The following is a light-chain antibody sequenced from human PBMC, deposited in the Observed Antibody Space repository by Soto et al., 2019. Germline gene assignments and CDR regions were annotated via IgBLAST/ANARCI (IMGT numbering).Light chain of an antibody. CDR2: GAS. CDR1: QSVSNNY. CDR3: QQYSSLWT. Sequence: EIVLTQSPATLSLSKGERATLSCRTSQSVSNNYLAWYQQKPGQAPRLLIYGASSRATGIPDRFSGSGSGTDFTLSISRLEPEDFAVYYCQQYSSLWTFGQGTKVDI. V-gene: IGKV3-20*01. J-gene: IGKJ1*01.